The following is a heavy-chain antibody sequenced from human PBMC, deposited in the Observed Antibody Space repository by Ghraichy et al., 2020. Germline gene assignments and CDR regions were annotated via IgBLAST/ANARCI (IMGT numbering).Heavy chain of an antibody. J-gene: IGHJ6*02. D-gene: IGHD3-9*01. Sequence: ASVKVSCKASGYTFTGYYMHWVRQAPGQGLEWMGRINPNSGGTNYAQKFQGSVTMTRDTSISTAYMELSRLRSDDTAVYYCARDHSDWLGGVYYYYGMDVWGQGTTVTVSS. CDR1: GYTFTGYY. CDR3: ARDHSDWLGGVYYYYGMDV. V-gene: IGHV1-2*06. CDR2: INPNSGGT.